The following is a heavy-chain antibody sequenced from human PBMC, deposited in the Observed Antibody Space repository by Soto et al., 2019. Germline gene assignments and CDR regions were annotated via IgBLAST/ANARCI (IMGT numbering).Heavy chain of an antibody. CDR3: VSLQTSGWPGVH. D-gene: IGHD6-25*01. CDR2: IYPNTETT. CDR1: GYSFSGYH. V-gene: IGHV1-2*02. Sequence: ASVKVSCKASGYSFSGYHIQWVRQAPGQGPEWLGWIYPNTETTDSSKKFQGRVTMTSDMSTRTVYMELRDLRSDDTAVYYRVSLQTSGWPGVHWGQGTLVTVSS. J-gene: IGHJ4*02.